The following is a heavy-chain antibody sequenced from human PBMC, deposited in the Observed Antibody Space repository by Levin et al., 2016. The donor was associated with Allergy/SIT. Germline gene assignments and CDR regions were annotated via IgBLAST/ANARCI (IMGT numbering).Heavy chain of an antibody. D-gene: IGHD3-9*01. Sequence: GESLKISCAASGLNFNMYAMNWVRQAPGKGLEWVAAISGSGGDTHYAESVKGRFTISRDNSKTTVFLQMNGLRDEDTTIYYCAGDFEILSYYSVGNKFDPWGQGTLVTVSS. J-gene: IGHJ5*02. V-gene: IGHV3-23*01. CDR2: ISGSGGDT. CDR3: AGDFEILSYYSVGNKFDP. CDR1: GLNFNMYA.